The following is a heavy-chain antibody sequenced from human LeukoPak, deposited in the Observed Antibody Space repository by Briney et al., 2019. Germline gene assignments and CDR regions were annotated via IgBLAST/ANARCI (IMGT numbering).Heavy chain of an antibody. CDR3: AKGIYSSGWSYFDY. Sequence: GGSLRLSCAASGFTFSNSAMSWVRQAPGKGLEWVSTLSGSGITTYYADSVKGRFTISRDNSKNTLYLQMNSLRAEDTAVYYCAKGIYSSGWSYFDYWGHGTLVTVSS. J-gene: IGHJ4*01. CDR1: GFTFSNSA. D-gene: IGHD6-19*01. V-gene: IGHV3-23*01. CDR2: LSGSGITT.